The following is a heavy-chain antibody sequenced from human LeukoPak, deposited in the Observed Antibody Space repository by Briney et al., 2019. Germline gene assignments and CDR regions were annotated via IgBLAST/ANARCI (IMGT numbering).Heavy chain of an antibody. CDR2: IYYSGST. Sequence: KPSETLSLTCTVSGGSISSYYWSWIRQPPGKGLEWIGYIYYSGSTNYNPSLKSRVTISVDTSKNQFSLKLSSVTAAHTAVYYCARNYGDYVWGQGTLVTVSS. CDR1: GGSISSYY. CDR3: ARNYGDYV. D-gene: IGHD4-17*01. J-gene: IGHJ4*02. V-gene: IGHV4-59*01.